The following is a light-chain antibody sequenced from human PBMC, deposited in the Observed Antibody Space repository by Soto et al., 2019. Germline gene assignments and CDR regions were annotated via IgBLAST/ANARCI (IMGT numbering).Light chain of an antibody. V-gene: IGLV4-60*02. Sequence: QPVLTQSSSASASLGSSVKLTCTLSSGHSSYIIAWHQQQPGKAPRYLMKLEGRGSYNKGSGVHDRFSGSSSGADRYLTISNLQFEDEADYYCETWNSNVWVFGGGTKLTVL. CDR2: LEGRGSY. CDR3: ETWNSNVWV. CDR1: SGHSSYI. J-gene: IGLJ3*02.